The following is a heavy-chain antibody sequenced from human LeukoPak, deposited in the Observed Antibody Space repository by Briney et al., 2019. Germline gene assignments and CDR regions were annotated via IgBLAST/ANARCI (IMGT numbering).Heavy chain of an antibody. V-gene: IGHV3-48*03. CDR3: ARDAAMAGFDY. D-gene: IGHD5-18*01. Sequence: PGGSLRLSCAASGFTFSRYEMNWVRQAPGKGLEWVSYISSSGSTIYYADSVKGRFTISRDNAKNSLYLQMNSLRAEDTAVYYCARDAAMAGFDYWGKGTLVTVSS. J-gene: IGHJ4*02. CDR2: ISSSGSTI. CDR1: GFTFSRYE.